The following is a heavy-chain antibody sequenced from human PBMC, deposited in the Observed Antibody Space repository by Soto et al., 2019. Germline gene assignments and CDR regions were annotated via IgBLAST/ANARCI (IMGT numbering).Heavy chain of an antibody. CDR2: IRSKANSYAT. Sequence: GGSLRLSCTASGFTFSGSAMHWVRQASGKGLEWVGRIRSKANSYATAYAASVKGRFTISRDDSKNTAYLQMNSLKTEDADVYYCTGSIAARPVYYYYMDVWGKGTTVTVSS. CDR3: TGSIAARPVYYYYMDV. V-gene: IGHV3-73*01. CDR1: GFTFSGSA. D-gene: IGHD6-6*01. J-gene: IGHJ6*03.